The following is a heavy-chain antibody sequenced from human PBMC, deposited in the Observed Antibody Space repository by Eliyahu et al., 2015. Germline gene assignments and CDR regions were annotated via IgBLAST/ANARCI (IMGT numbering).Heavy chain of an antibody. Sequence: QVQLQESGPGLVKPSEXLSLTXXVSGGSISSYYXSWIRQPPGKGLEWIGYIYYSGSTNYNPXLKSRVTISVDTSKNQFSLKLSSVTAADTAVYYCASPGIAAAFDAFDIWGQGTMVTVSS. V-gene: IGHV4-59*01. J-gene: IGHJ3*02. CDR1: GGSISSYY. CDR2: IYYSGST. D-gene: IGHD6-13*01. CDR3: ASPGIAAAFDAFDI.